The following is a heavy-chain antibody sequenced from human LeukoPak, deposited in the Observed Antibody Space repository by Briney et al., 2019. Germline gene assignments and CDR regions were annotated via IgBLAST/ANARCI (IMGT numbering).Heavy chain of an antibody. J-gene: IGHJ4*02. Sequence: PSETLSLTCTVSGGSISSSSYYWGWIRQPPGKGLEWIGSIYYSGSTYYNPSLKSRVTISVDTSKNQFSLKLSSVTAADTAVYYYAREKQWLVWGNYFDYWGQGTLVTVSS. V-gene: IGHV4-39*01. CDR3: AREKQWLVWGNYFDY. CDR2: IYYSGST. CDR1: GGSISSSSYY. D-gene: IGHD6-19*01.